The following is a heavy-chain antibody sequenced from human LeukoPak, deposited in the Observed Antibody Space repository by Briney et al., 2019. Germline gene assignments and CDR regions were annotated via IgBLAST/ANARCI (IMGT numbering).Heavy chain of an antibody. CDR2: INSDGSST. J-gene: IGHJ4*02. CDR1: GFTFSSYA. V-gene: IGHV3-74*01. D-gene: IGHD4-17*01. Sequence: GGSLRLSCAASGFTFSSYALSWVRQAPGKGLEWVSRINSDGSSTSYADSVKGRFAISRDNAKNTVYLQMNSLRVEDTAVYYCARFDYGDYHGSDYWGQGTLVTVSS. CDR3: ARFDYGDYHGSDY.